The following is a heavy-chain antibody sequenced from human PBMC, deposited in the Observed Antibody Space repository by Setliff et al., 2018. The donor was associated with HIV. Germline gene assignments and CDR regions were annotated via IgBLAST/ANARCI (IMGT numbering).Heavy chain of an antibody. J-gene: IGHJ3*02. D-gene: IGHD3-16*01. CDR1: GYSFTNFW. CDR2: FYPGDSDT. Sequence: PGESLKISCQASGYSFTNFWIGWVRQMPGKGLEWRGVFYPGDSDTRYSPSFQGQVTMSVDKSISTAYLQWSSLKASDTAMYYCARKGVSGSYADAFDIRGQGTRVT. V-gene: IGHV5-51*01. CDR3: ARKGVSGSYADAFDI.